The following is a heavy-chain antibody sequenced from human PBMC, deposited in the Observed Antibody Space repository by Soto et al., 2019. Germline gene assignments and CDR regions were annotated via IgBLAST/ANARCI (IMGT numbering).Heavy chain of an antibody. CDR1: GFTFSSND. D-gene: IGHD3-22*01. Sequence: EVQLVESGGGLIQPGGSLRLSCEASGFTFSSNDMNWVRQAPGKGLEWVSLIYSGGSTYYADSVKGRFTISRDNSKNTLYLQMSSLRADDTSVYYCATRPLLPGAPWGQWTMVTVSS. CDR3: ATRPLLPGAP. CDR2: IYSGGST. V-gene: IGHV3-53*01. J-gene: IGHJ3*01.